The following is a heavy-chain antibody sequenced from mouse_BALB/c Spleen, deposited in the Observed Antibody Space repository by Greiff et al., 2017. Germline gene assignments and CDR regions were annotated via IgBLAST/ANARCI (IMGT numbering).Heavy chain of an antibody. CDR2: IYPSDSYT. CDR3: TRDNYREDAMDD. V-gene: IGHV1-69*02. Sequence: QVQLQQPGAELVRPGASVKLSCKASGYTFTSYWINWVKQRPGQGLEWIGNIYPSDSYTNYNQKFKDKATLTVDKSSSTAYMQLSSPTSEDSAVYYCTRDNYREDAMDDWGQGTSVTVSS. J-gene: IGHJ4*01. CDR1: GYTFTSYW. D-gene: IGHD2-14*01.